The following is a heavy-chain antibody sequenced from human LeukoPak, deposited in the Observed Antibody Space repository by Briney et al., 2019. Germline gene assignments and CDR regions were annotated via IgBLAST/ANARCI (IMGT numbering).Heavy chain of an antibody. CDR2: IYFTGST. Sequence: SETLSLTCTVSGGSISRDYWSWIRQPPRKGLEWIGYIYFTGSTNYNPSLNSRVTMSLETSKKQFSLNLSAVTAADTAVYYCARDRPGGSSLAYWGQGILVTVSS. J-gene: IGHJ4*02. CDR3: ARDRPGGSSLAY. CDR1: GGSISRDY. V-gene: IGHV4-59*01. D-gene: IGHD6-13*01.